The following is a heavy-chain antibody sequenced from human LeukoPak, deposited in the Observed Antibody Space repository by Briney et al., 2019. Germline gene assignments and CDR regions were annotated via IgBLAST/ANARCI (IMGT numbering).Heavy chain of an antibody. CDR2: IWYDGSNK. D-gene: IGHD6-19*01. V-gene: IGHV3-33*01. CDR3: ARDLWGSYSTGSYLDY. J-gene: IGHJ4*02. CDR1: GFTFSSYG. Sequence: PGGSLRLSCAASGFTFSSYGMHWVRQAPGKGLEWVAVIWYDGSNKYYADSVKGRFTISRDSAQNSLYLQMNSLRVEDTAVYFCARDLWGSYSTGSYLDYWGQGALVTVSS.